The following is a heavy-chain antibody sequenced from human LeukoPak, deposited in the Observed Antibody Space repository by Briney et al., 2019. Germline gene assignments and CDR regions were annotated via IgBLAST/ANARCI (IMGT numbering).Heavy chain of an antibody. CDR1: GFIFSRYS. V-gene: IGHV3-21*04. J-gene: IGHJ4*02. CDR3: ARDQYDTWSRRGNFDS. Sequence: PGGSLRLSCAASGFIFSRYSVNWVRQAPGKGLEWVSCITGGSDYIFYADSVRGRFTISRDNAKNSLYLQMNSLRAEDTAVFYCARDQYDTWSRRGNFDSWGQGTLVIVSS. CDR2: ITGGSDYI. D-gene: IGHD3-3*01.